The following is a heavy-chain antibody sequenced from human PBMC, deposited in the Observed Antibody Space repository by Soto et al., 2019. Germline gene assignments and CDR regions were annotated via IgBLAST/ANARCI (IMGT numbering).Heavy chain of an antibody. D-gene: IGHD5-12*01. CDR3: ASVAM. Sequence: EVQLVESGGGLVQPGGSLRLSCAASGFTFSNYWMSWVRQAPGKGLEWVANIKQDGTEKNYVGSVRGRFTISRDNAKNSLDLQMNSLTAEDTAVYYCASVAMWGQGTLVTVSS. CDR2: IKQDGTEK. CDR1: GFTFSNYW. V-gene: IGHV3-7*01. J-gene: IGHJ4*02.